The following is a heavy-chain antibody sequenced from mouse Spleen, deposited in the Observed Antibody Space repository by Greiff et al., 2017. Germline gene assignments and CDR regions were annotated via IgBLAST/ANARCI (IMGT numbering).Heavy chain of an antibody. CDR3: ARESITTVVATPHWYFDV. CDR2: INYVGSST. CDR1: GFTFSDYY. Sequence: EVKVVESEGGLVQPGSSMKLSCPASGFTFSDYYMAWVRQVPEKGLEWVANINYVGSSTYYLDSLKSRFIISRDNAKNILYLQMRSLKSEDTATDYCARESITTVVATPHWYFDVWGTGTTVTVSS. V-gene: IGHV5-16*01. J-gene: IGHJ1*03. D-gene: IGHD1-1*01.